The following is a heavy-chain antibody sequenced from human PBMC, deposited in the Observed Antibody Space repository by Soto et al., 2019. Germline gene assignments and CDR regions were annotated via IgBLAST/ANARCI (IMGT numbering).Heavy chain of an antibody. V-gene: IGHV3-30*03. CDR1: GFTFSSYG. D-gene: IGHD6-19*01. CDR2: ISYDGSNK. Sequence: QVQPVESGGGVVQPGRSLRLSCAASGFTFSSYGMHWVRQAPGKGLEWVAVISYDGSNKYYADSVKGRFTISRYNSKNPLYLQNNSLRAEYTDVYYCARAQGGGSRYSSGWSLSDPWGQGTLVTVSS. J-gene: IGHJ5*02. CDR3: ARAQGGGSRYSSGWSLSDP.